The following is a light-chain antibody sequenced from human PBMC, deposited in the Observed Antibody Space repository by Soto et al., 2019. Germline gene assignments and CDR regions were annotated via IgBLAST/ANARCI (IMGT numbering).Light chain of an antibody. V-gene: IGKV1-13*02. CDR3: QHFKSFPIT. CDR1: QGISTL. CDR2: GSS. Sequence: AIQLTQSPSSLSASVGDRVTITCRASQGISTLLAWYQQKPGKAPKVLIYGSSLLQSGVPSRFSGSGSGTDFTLTISSLQPEDFATYYCQHFKSFPITFGQGTRLEIK. J-gene: IGKJ5*01.